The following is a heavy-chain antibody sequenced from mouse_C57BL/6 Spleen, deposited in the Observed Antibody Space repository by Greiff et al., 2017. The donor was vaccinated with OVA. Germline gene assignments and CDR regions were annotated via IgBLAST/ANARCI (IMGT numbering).Heavy chain of an antibody. D-gene: IGHD3-2*02. CDR1: GFTFSDYG. CDR3: ASLMATAEAEDY. CDR2: ISRGSSTI. J-gene: IGHJ2*01. V-gene: IGHV5-17*01. Sequence: EVQRVESGGGLVKPGGSLKLSCAASGFTFSDYGMHWVRQAPEKGLEWVAYISRGSSTIYYADTVKGRFTISRDNTKNTLFLQMTSVRSEDTAMYYCASLMATAEAEDYWGQGTTLTVSS.